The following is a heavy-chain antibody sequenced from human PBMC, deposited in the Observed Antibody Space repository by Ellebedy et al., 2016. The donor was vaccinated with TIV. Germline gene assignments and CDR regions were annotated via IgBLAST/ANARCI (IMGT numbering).Heavy chain of an antibody. CDR3: AREATLHGGDSGRRYFDY. Sequence: GESLKISXTASGFTSTDYAMHWVRQAPGKGLELVSLISYDGSNKYYADSVKGRFTISRDNSKDTLSLQMNSLRADDAAVYYCAREATLHGGDSGRRYFDYWGQGTLVSVSS. CDR2: ISYDGSNK. CDR1: GFTSTDYA. J-gene: IGHJ4*02. V-gene: IGHV3-30-3*01. D-gene: IGHD4-23*01.